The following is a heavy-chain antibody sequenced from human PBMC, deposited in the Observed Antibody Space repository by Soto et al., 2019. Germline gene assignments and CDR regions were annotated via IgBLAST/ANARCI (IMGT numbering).Heavy chain of an antibody. J-gene: IGHJ6*02. V-gene: IGHV4-31*03. CDR2: IYYSGST. Sequence: SETLSLTCTVSGGSISSGGYYWSWIRQHPGKGLEWIGYIYYSGSTYYNPSLKSRVTISVDTSKNQFSLKLSSVTAADTAVYYCAKDHGTDYYYYGMDVWGQGTLVTVSS. D-gene: IGHD1-1*01. CDR1: GGSISSGGYY. CDR3: AKDHGTDYYYYGMDV.